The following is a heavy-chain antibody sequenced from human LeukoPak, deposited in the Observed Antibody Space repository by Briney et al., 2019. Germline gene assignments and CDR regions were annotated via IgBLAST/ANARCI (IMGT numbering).Heavy chain of an antibody. J-gene: IGHJ4*02. V-gene: IGHV1-8*01. CDR2: MNPNSGNT. CDR1: GYTFTSYD. CDR3: ARGRHRSGTYPGRY. Sequence: ASVKVSCKASGYTFTSYDINWVRQATGQGLEWMGWMNPNSGNTGYAQKFQGRVTMTRNNSISTAYMELSSLRSEDTAVYYCARGRHRSGTYPGRYWGQGTLVTVSS. D-gene: IGHD3-3*01.